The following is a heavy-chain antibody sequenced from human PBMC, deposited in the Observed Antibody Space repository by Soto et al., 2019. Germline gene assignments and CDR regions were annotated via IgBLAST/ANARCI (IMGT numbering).Heavy chain of an antibody. D-gene: IGHD3-22*01. CDR1: GFTFSSYG. J-gene: IGHJ6*02. CDR3: AKAVVVITSHYGMDV. CDR2: ISYDGSNK. Sequence: QVQLVESGGGVVQPGRSLRLSCAASGFTFSSYGMHWVRQAPGKGLEWVAVISYDGSNKYYADSVKGRFTISRDNSKNTLYLQMNSLRAEDTAVYYCAKAVVVITSHYGMDVWGQGTTVTVSS. V-gene: IGHV3-30*18.